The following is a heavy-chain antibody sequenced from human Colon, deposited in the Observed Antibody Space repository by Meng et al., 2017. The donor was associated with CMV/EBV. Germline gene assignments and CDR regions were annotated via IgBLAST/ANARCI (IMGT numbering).Heavy chain of an antibody. D-gene: IGHD1-26*01. CDR3: AKDLGRRGEGATIHY. CDR1: GFTFDDYA. J-gene: IGHJ4*02. V-gene: IGHV3-9*01. Sequence: SLRLSCAASGFTFDDYAMLWVRQAPGKGLEWVSGISWNSGSTAYADSVKGRFTLSRDTAKNSLYLQMNSLKLEDTALYYCAKDLGRRGEGATIHYWGQGTLVTVSS. CDR2: ISWNSGST.